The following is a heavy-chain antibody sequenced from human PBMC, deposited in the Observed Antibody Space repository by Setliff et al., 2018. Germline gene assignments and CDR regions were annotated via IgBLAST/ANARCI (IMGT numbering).Heavy chain of an antibody. J-gene: IGHJ4*02. CDR2: ISSGGTGI. D-gene: IGHD1-26*01. V-gene: IGHV3-11*01. CDR1: GFTFSDYY. Sequence: LSLSCEASGFTFSDYYMSWIRQAPGKGLEWVSHISSGGTGIYYVDSVKGRFTVSRDNPKNSLYLQMSSLRAEDTAIYYCARDRGGASTRDHWGQGTLVTVSS. CDR3: ARDRGGASTRDH.